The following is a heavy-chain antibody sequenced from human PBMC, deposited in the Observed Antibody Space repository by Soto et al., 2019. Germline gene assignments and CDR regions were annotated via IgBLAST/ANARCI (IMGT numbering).Heavy chain of an antibody. CDR2: ISYDGSNK. D-gene: IGHD1-26*01. J-gene: IGHJ6*02. CDR3: EKVGDTYYYYYGMDV. Sequence: GGSLRLSCAASGFTFSSYGMHWVRQAPGKGLEWVAVISYDGSNKYYADSVKGRFTISRDNSKNTLYLQMNSLRAEDTAVYYCEKVGDTYYYYYGMDVWGQGTTVTVYS. CDR1: GFTFSSYG. V-gene: IGHV3-30*18.